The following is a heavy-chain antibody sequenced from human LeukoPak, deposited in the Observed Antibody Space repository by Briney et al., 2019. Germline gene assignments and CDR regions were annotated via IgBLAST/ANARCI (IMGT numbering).Heavy chain of an antibody. CDR3: ARVSYYYDSSGYYPGPFDY. CDR1: GFTFSRFT. CDR2: VSVGGGST. J-gene: IGHJ4*02. D-gene: IGHD3-22*01. Sequence: GGSLRLSCAASGFTFSRFTMSWVRQAPGKGLEWVSVVSVGGGSTFYADSARGRFTISRDDSKNMLFLQMNSLRAEDTAVYYCARVSYYYDSSGYYPGPFDYWGQGTLVTVSS. V-gene: IGHV3-23*01.